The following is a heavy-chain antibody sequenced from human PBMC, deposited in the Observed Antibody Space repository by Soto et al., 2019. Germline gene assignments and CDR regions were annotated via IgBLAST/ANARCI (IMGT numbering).Heavy chain of an antibody. Sequence: SVKVSCKASGYTFTTYYMHWVRQGPGQGLEWMGIINPSGGRTTYAQKFQGRVTMTRDTSTRTVYMQLSSLRFEDTAVYYCAREADTSGYYYVDYWGQGTLVTVSS. CDR3: AREADTSGYYYVDY. V-gene: IGHV1-46*01. CDR1: GYTFTTYY. J-gene: IGHJ4*02. D-gene: IGHD3-22*01. CDR2: INPSGGRT.